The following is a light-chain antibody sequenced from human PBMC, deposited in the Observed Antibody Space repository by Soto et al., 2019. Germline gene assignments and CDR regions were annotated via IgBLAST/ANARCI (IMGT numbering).Light chain of an antibody. CDR1: SSDVGAYYS. J-gene: IGLJ1*01. CDR3: SSYTSGSSHYV. V-gene: IGLV2-14*01. CDR2: GVT. Sequence: QSVLTQPASVSGSPGQSITISCTGTSSDVGAYYSVSWYQYHPGKAPKLIIYGVTNRPSGVSNRFSGSKSGNTASLTTSGLQAEDEADYHCSSYTSGSSHYVFGTGTKVTVL.